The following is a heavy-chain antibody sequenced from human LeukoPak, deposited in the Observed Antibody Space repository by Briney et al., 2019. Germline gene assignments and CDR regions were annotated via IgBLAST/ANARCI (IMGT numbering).Heavy chain of an antibody. V-gene: IGHV3-7*01. J-gene: IGHJ4*02. CDR3: ARDPLPNYDFWSGHDY. CDR2: IKQDGSEK. Sequence: PGGSLRLSCAASGFTFSSYWMSWVRQAPGKGLEWVANIKQDGSEKYYVDSVKGRFTISRDNAKNSLYLQMNSLRAEDTAVYYCARDPLPNYDFWSGHDYWGQGTLVTVSS. D-gene: IGHD3-3*01. CDR1: GFTFSSYW.